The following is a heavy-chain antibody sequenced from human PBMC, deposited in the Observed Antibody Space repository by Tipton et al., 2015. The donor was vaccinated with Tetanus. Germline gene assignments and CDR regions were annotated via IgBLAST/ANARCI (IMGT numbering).Heavy chain of an antibody. V-gene: IGHV4-31*03. CDR2: IYYSGST. CDR3: AKDQGGGRVVRLNWFDP. D-gene: IGHD6-6*01. J-gene: IGHJ5*02. CDR1: GGSISGSPYF. Sequence: TLSLTCTVSGGSISGSPYFWNWIRQQPGKGPEWIGYIYYSGSTYYNPSLKSRVTISVDTSKNQFSLKMNSATAADTAVYYCAKDQGGGRVVRLNWFDPWGPGTLVTVSS.